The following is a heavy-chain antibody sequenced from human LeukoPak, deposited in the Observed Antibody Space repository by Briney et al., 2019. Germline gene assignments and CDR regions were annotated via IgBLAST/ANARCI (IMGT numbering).Heavy chain of an antibody. CDR2: FDPEDGET. J-gene: IGHJ4*02. Sequence: ASVKVSCKVYGYTLTELSRHWVRQAPGKGLEWMGGFDPEDGETIYAQKFQGRVTMTEDTSTHTAYMELRSLRSEDTAVYHCAATPGIAPVGIIGIDFWGQGTLLTVSS. D-gene: IGHD6-13*01. CDR3: AATPGIAPVGIIGIDF. CDR1: GYTLTELS. V-gene: IGHV1-24*01.